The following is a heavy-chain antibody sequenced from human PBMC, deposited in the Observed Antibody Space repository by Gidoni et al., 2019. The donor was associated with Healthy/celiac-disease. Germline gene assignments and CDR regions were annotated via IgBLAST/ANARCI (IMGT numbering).Heavy chain of an antibody. CDR3: ARLISSGWYNY. V-gene: IGHV4-39*01. Sequence: PQLQESCPGLVKPSETLSLTCTVSGGSISSSSYYLAWIRQPPGKGLEWIGSIYYSGSTYYKPALKSRVTISVDTYKNQFSRKLSSVTAADTAVYYCARLISSGWYNYWGQGTLVTVSS. CDR2: IYYSGST. D-gene: IGHD6-19*01. CDR1: GGSISSSSYY. J-gene: IGHJ4*02.